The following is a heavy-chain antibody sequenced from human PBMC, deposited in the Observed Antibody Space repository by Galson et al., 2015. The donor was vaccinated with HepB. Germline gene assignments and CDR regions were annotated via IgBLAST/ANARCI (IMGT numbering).Heavy chain of an antibody. V-gene: IGHV3-15*01. D-gene: IGHD2-8*02. CDR2: IKSKTDGETT. Sequence: SLRLSCAASGFPFNNAWMTWVRQAPGMGPEWVGRIKSKTDGETTDYAAPVKGRFTISREDSKNRLYLQMNSLKTEDTAVYYCTTDVYYSTYWSWLDPWGQGTLVTVSS. CDR3: TTDVYYSTYWSWLDP. J-gene: IGHJ5*02. CDR1: GFPFNNAW.